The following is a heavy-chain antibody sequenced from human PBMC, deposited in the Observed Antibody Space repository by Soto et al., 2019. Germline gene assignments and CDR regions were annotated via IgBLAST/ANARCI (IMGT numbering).Heavy chain of an antibody. CDR1: GGSISNYY. Sequence: QGQLQESGPGLVKPSETLSLTCTVSGGSISNYYCNWIRQPAGKGLEWIGRIDTSGSTNYNPSLKRRVTMWVYASKQEFSLKLSSVTAADTALYYCARGGQDFWSGPFDYWGRGALVAVSS. J-gene: IGHJ4*02. CDR3: ARGGQDFWSGPFDY. D-gene: IGHD3-3*01. CDR2: IDTSGST. V-gene: IGHV4-4*07.